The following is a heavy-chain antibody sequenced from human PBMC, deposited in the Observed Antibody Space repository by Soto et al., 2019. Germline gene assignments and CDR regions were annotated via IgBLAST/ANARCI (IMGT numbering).Heavy chain of an antibody. CDR2: IYHSGST. CDR1: GGSISSSNW. D-gene: IGHD2-15*01. CDR3: ARVSRRYCSGGSCYKGHWFDP. Sequence: QVQLQESGPGLVKPSGTLSLTCAVSGGSISSSNWWSWVRQPPGKGLEWIGEIYHSGSTNYNPSLKRRVTISVDKSKNQFSLKLSSVTAADTAVYYCARVSRRYCSGGSCYKGHWFDPWGQGTLVTVSS. J-gene: IGHJ5*02. V-gene: IGHV4-4*02.